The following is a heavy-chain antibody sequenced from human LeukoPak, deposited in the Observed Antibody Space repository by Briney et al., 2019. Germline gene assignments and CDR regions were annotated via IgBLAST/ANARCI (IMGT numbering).Heavy chain of an antibody. CDR1: GYTFTGYY. Sequence: GASVKVSCKASGYTFTGYYMHWMRQAPGQGLEWMGWINPNSGGTNYAQKFQGWVTMTRDTSISTAYMELSRLRSDDTAVYYCARSYSGYDLLFDYWGQGTLVTVSS. J-gene: IGHJ4*02. V-gene: IGHV1-2*04. CDR2: INPNSGGT. D-gene: IGHD5-12*01. CDR3: ARSYSGYDLLFDY.